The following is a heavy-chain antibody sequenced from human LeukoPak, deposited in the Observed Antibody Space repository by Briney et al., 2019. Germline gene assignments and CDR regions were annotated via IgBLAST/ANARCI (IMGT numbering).Heavy chain of an antibody. V-gene: IGHV4-39*01. D-gene: IGHD2-21*01. CDR1: GGSISSSNYY. CDR3: ARSLGLVNFDY. Sequence: PSETLSLTCTVSGGSISSSNYYWGWIRQPPGKGLEWIGSIYYSGSTYQNPSLRSRATISVDTSKNQFSMKLSSVTAADTAVYYCARSLGLVNFDYWGQGILVTVSS. J-gene: IGHJ4*02. CDR2: IYYSGST.